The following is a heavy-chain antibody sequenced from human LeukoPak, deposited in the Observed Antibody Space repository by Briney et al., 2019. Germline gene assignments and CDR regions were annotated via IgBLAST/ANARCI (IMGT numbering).Heavy chain of an antibody. CDR1: GGSFSGYS. D-gene: IGHD3-3*01. V-gene: IGHV4-34*01. Sequence: SETLSLTCAVYGGSFSGYSWSWIRQPPGKGLEWIREINHSGSTNYNPSLKSRVTISVDTSKNQFSLKLSSVTAADTAVYYCARAVLGVRFLEWLPSRYYGMDVWGQGTTVTVSS. CDR3: ARAVLGVRFLEWLPSRYYGMDV. J-gene: IGHJ6*02. CDR2: INHSGST.